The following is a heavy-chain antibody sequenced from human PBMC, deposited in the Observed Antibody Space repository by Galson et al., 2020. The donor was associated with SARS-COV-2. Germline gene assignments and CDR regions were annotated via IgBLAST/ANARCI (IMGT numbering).Heavy chain of an antibody. D-gene: IGHD7-27*01. V-gene: IGHV3-33*06. CDR2: IWYDGSNK. J-gene: IGHJ4*02. Sequence: GGSLRLSCAASGFTFSSYGMHWVRQAPGKGLEWVAVIWYDGSNKYYADSVTGRFTISRDNSKNTLYLQMNSLRAEDTAVYYCAKDAGLGYYFDYWGQGTLVTVSS. CDR3: AKDAGLGYYFDY. CDR1: GFTFSSYG.